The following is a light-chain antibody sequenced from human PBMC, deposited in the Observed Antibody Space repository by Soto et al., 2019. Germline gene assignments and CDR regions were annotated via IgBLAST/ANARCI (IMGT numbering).Light chain of an antibody. CDR2: DAS. CDR1: QSVSNY. J-gene: IGKJ5*01. CDR3: QQRSSWPPIT. V-gene: IGKV3-11*01. Sequence: EVVLTQSPATLSLSPGERATLSCRASQSVSNYLAWYQQKPGQAPRLLIYDASSRATGIPDRFSGSGSGTDFTLTFSSLEPEDFAVYYCQQRSSWPPITFGQGTRLEIK.